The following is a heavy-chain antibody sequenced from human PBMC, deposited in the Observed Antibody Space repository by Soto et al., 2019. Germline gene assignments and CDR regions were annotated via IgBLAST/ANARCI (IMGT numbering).Heavy chain of an antibody. CDR3: ASLYIVVVGAATSRLLDV. CDR1: GYSFTSYW. D-gene: IGHD2-15*01. V-gene: IGHV5-51*01. Sequence: PGESLKISCKGSGYSFTSYWIGWVRQMPGKGLEWMGIIYPGDSDTRYSPSFQGQVTISADKSISTAYLQWSSLKASDTAMYYCASLYIVVVGAATSRLLDVWGQGTTVTVSS. J-gene: IGHJ6*02. CDR2: IYPGDSDT.